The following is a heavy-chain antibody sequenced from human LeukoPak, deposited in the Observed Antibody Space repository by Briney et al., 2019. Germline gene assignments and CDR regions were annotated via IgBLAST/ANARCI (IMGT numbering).Heavy chain of an antibody. CDR3: GGGPQWLVPYYFDY. D-gene: IGHD6-19*01. CDR1: GGSISSYY. Sequence: SETLSLTCTVSGGSISSYYWSWIRQPPGKGLEWIGYIYYSGSTNYNPSLKSRVTISVDTSKNQFSLKLSSVTAADTAVYYCGGGPQWLVPYYFDYWGQGTLVTVSS. J-gene: IGHJ4*02. CDR2: IYYSGST. V-gene: IGHV4-59*01.